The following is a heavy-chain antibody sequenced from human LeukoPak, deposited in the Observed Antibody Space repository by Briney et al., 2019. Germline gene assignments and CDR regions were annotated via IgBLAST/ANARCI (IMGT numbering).Heavy chain of an antibody. Sequence: SETLSLTCTVSGDSISNYYWSWIRQPAGKGLDWIGRIYTSGSTNYNPSLKSRVTMSVDTSKNQFPLKLSSVTAADTAVYYCARVSLVRGDPDYYFDYWGQGTLVTVSS. CDR3: ARVSLVRGDPDYYFDY. CDR2: IYTSGST. J-gene: IGHJ4*02. V-gene: IGHV4-4*07. CDR1: GDSISNYY. D-gene: IGHD3-10*01.